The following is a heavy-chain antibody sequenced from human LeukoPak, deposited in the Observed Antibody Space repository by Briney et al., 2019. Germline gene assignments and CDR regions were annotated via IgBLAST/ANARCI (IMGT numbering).Heavy chain of an antibody. D-gene: IGHD6-19*01. J-gene: IGHJ4*02. CDR1: GGTFSSYA. Sequence: ASVKVSCKASGGTFSSYAISWVRQAPGQALEWMGWISAYNGDTKYAQKLQGRVTMTTDTSTSTAYMELRSLRSDDTAVYYCARDPSNTSGWYIYFDYWGQGTLVTVSS. CDR3: ARDPSNTSGWYIYFDY. CDR2: ISAYNGDT. V-gene: IGHV1-18*01.